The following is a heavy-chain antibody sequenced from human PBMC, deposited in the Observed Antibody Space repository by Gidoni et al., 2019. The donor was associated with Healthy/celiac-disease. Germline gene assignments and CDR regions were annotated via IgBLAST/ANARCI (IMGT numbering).Heavy chain of an antibody. J-gene: IGHJ5*02. CDR2: IYYSGST. D-gene: IGHD3-10*01. CDR1: GGSISSSSYY. V-gene: IGHV4-39*01. CDR3: ARGVRGAPLGWFDP. Sequence: QLQLQASGPGLVTPSETLSLTCTVSGGSISSSSYYWGWIRQPPGKGLEWIGSIYYSGSTYYNPSLKSRVTISVDTSKNQFSLKLSSVTAADTAVYYCARGVRGAPLGWFDPWGQGTLVTVSS.